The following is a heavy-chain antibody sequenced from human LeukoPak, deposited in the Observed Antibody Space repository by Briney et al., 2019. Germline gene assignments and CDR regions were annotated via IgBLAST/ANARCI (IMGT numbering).Heavy chain of an antibody. CDR2: INHSGST. CDR3: AVCSGGSCYYFDY. CDR1: GGSFSGYC. V-gene: IGHV4-34*01. J-gene: IGHJ4*02. D-gene: IGHD2-15*01. Sequence: SETLSLTCAVYGGSFSGYCWSWIRQPPGKGLEWIGEINHSGSTNYNPSLKSRVTISVDTSKNQFSLKLSSVTAADTAVYYCAVCSGGSCYYFDYWGQGTLVTVSS.